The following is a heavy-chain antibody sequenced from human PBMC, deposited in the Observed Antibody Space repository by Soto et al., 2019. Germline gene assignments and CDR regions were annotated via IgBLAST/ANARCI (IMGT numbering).Heavy chain of an antibody. J-gene: IGHJ4*02. Sequence: KVSCKASGGTFSSYAISWVRQAPGQGLEWMGGIIPIFGTANYAQKFQGRVTITADESTSTAYMELSSLRSEDTAVYYCARALRSGYYPSGYWGQGTLVTVSS. CDR1: GGTFSSYA. CDR2: IIPIFGTA. V-gene: IGHV1-69*01. D-gene: IGHD3-22*01. CDR3: ARALRSGYYPSGY.